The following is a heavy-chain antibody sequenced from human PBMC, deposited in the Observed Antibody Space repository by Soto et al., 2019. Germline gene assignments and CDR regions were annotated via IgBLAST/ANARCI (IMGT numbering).Heavy chain of an antibody. CDR2: IYYSGST. V-gene: IGHV4-39*07. J-gene: IGHJ5*02. CDR1: GGSISSSSYY. CDR3: ARAGITGTTWWFDP. Sequence: SETLSLTCTVSGGSISSSSYYWGWIRQPPGKGLEWIGNIYYSGSTYYNPSLKSRVTISVDRSKNQFSLKLSSVTAADTAVYYCARAGITGTTWWFDPWGQGTLVTVSS. D-gene: IGHD1-20*01.